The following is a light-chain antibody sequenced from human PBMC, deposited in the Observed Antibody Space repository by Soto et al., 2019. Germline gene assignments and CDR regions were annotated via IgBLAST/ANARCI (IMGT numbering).Light chain of an antibody. CDR2: GNS. CDR3: QSYDSSLSGWV. Sequence: QSVLTQPPSGSGAPGQRVTISCTGSSSNIGAGYDVHWYQQLPGTAPKFLIYGNSNRPSGVPDRFSGSKSGTSASLAITGLQAEDEADYYCQSYDSSLSGWVFGGGTKVTVL. V-gene: IGLV1-40*01. CDR1: SSNIGAGYD. J-gene: IGLJ3*02.